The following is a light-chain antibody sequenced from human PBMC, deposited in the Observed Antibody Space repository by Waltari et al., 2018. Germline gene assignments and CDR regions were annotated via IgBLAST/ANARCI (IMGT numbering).Light chain of an antibody. Sequence: QSALTQSASVSGSLGQAITISCAGVYNYVSWHQQHPGNAPKLMIFDVSKRPSGVSNRFSGSRSGNTASLTISGLQAEDEANYFCSSYTSSSTYVFGTGTKVT. CDR2: DVS. CDR1: VYNY. V-gene: IGLV2-14*03. J-gene: IGLJ1*01. CDR3: SSYTSSSTYV.